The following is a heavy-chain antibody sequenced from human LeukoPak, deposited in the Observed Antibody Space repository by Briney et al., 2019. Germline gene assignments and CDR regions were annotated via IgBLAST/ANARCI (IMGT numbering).Heavy chain of an antibody. CDR2: INPNSGGT. D-gene: IGHD2-2*01. V-gene: IGHV1-2*02. J-gene: IGHJ6*03. Sequence: ASVTVSCKASGYTFTDYYMHWVRQAPGQGREWMGWINPNSGGTNYAQKFQGRVTMTRDTSISTAYMELSRLRSDDTAVYYCARGCQYQLLIFLYYYMDVWGKGATVTISS. CDR1: GYTFTDYY. CDR3: ARGCQYQLLIFLYYYMDV.